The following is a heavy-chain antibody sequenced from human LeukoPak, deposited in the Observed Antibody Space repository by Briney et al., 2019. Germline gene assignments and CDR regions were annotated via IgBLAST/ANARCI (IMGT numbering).Heavy chain of an antibody. V-gene: IGHV3-30-3*01. J-gene: IGHJ5*02. CDR3: ARDLHCSGGSCYSDWFDP. D-gene: IGHD2-15*01. Sequence: PGGSLRLSCAASGFTFSSYAMHWVRQAPGKGLEWVAVISYDGSNKYYADSVKGRFTISRDNSKNTLYLQMNSLRAEDTAVYYCARDLHCSGGSCYSDWFDPWGQGTLVTVSS. CDR1: GFTFSSYA. CDR2: ISYDGSNK.